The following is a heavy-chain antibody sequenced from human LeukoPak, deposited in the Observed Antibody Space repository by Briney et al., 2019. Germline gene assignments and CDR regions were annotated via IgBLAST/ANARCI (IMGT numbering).Heavy chain of an antibody. J-gene: IGHJ4*02. CDR1: GFTFSSYW. CDR3: ARASAVAGFLLTRELFDY. Sequence: GGSLRLSCEVSGFTFSSYWMHWVRQAPGKGLVWVSRLNSDGSRSNYADSVKGRFTISRDNAKNTLYLQMNSLRAEDTAVYYCARASAVAGFLLTRELFDYWGQGTLVTVSS. D-gene: IGHD6-19*01. CDR2: LNSDGSRS. V-gene: IGHV3-74*01.